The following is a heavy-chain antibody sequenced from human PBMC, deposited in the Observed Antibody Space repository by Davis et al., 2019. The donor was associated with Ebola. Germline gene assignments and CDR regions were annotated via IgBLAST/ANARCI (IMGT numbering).Heavy chain of an antibody. CDR1: GFSLSTSGMG. V-gene: IGHV2-5*01. D-gene: IGHD6-19*01. CDR3: AHRLGTSSGWSSSFGADAFDI. Sequence: SGPTLLKPTQTLTLTCTFSGFSLSTSGMGVGWIRQPPGTALEWLALIYWNDDKRYSPSLKSRLTITKDTSKNQVVLTMTTMDPVDTATYYCAHRLGTSSGWSSSFGADAFDIWGQGTMVTVSS. J-gene: IGHJ3*02. CDR2: IYWNDDK.